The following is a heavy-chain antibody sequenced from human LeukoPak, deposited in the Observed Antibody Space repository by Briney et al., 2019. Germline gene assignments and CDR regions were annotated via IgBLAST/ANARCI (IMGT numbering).Heavy chain of an antibody. J-gene: IGHJ4*02. Sequence: GASVKVSCRASGYTFTGYYMHWVRQAPGQGLEWMGWINPNSGGTNYAQKFQGRVTMTRDTSISTAYMELSRLRSDDTAVYYCARVFYGSRNFDYWGQGTLVTVSS. CDR2: INPNSGGT. D-gene: IGHD3-10*01. CDR1: GYTFTGYY. V-gene: IGHV1-2*02. CDR3: ARVFYGSRNFDY.